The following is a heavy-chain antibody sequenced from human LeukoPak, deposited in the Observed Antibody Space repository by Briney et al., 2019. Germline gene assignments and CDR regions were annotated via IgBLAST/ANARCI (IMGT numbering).Heavy chain of an antibody. Sequence: GESLKISCKASGYTFISYWIGWVRQMPGKGLEWMGIIYSADSDARYSPSFQGQVTISADKSTKTAHLQWNNLKASDTGIYYCARSDVGSSYAVFHHWGQGTQVTV. D-gene: IGHD3-16*01. CDR3: ARSDVGSSYAVFHH. CDR1: GYTFISYW. CDR2: IYSADSDA. V-gene: IGHV5-51*01. J-gene: IGHJ4*02.